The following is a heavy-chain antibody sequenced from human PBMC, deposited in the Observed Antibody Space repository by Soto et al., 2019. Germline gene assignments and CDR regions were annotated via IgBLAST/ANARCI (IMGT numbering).Heavy chain of an antibody. CDR1: GYPFTRYD. J-gene: IGHJ4*02. Sequence: QVQVVQSGAEVKKPGASVKLSCKASGYPFTRYDIYWVRQATGQGLEWMGWMNPNSGNTAYDQKFQGRVTMTRNTSINTAYMELSSLRSEDTAVYYCARGGNYYTFELWGQGTQVTVSS. CDR3: ARGGNYYTFEL. V-gene: IGHV1-8*01. CDR2: MNPNSGNT. D-gene: IGHD3-3*01.